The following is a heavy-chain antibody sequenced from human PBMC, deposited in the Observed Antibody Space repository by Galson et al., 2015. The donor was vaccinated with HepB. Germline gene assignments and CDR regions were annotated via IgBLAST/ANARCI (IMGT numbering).Heavy chain of an antibody. CDR2: IYSDGTT. V-gene: IGHV4-59*08. J-gene: IGHJ4*01. Sequence: QVQVQVSGPRLVRPSETLSLTCTVSGVSIGTYYWSWFRQSPGKRLEWIGYIYSDGTTTYSPSLKSRITISIDTAKRQRSLTVRSVTAADTAVYSCASHPDYGDYWGQGTLVTVSS. CDR3: ASHPDYGDY. CDR1: GVSIGTYY.